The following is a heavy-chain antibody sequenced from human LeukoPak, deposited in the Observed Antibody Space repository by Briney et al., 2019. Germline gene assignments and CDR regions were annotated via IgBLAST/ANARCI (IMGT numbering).Heavy chain of an antibody. J-gene: IGHJ6*02. CDR2: ISYDGSNK. D-gene: IGHD2-15*01. CDR3: ARVDSSQGYYYYGMDV. CDR1: GFTFSSYA. V-gene: IGHV3-30*04. Sequence: GGSLRLSCAASGFTFSSYAMHWVRQAPGKGLEWVAVISYDGSNKYYADSVKGRFTISRDNSKNTLYLQMNSLRAEDTAVYYCARVDSSQGYYYYGMDVWGQGTTVTVSS.